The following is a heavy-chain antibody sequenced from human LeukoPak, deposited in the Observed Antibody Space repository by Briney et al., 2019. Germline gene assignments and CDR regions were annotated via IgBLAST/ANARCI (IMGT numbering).Heavy chain of an antibody. V-gene: IGHV4-34*01. CDR2: INHSGST. J-gene: IGHJ3*02. CDR3: ARDDYGDYEAFDI. Sequence: SETLSLTCAVYGGSFSGYYWSWIRQPPGKGLEWIGEINHSGSTNYNPSLKSRVTISVVTSKNQFSLKLSSVTAADTAVYYCARDDYGDYEAFDIWGQGTMVTVSS. D-gene: IGHD4-17*01. CDR1: GGSFSGYY.